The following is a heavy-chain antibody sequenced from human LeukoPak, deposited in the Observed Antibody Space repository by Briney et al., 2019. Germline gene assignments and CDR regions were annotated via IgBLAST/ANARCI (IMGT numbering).Heavy chain of an antibody. D-gene: IGHD6-13*01. CDR3: ARDPRQQLVHLIGY. J-gene: IGHJ4*02. V-gene: IGHV3-7*01. Sequence: GGSLRLSCAASGFTFSSYWMSWVRQAPGKGLEWVANIKQDGSEKYYVDSVKGRFTISRDNAKNSLYLQMNSLRAEDTAVYYCARDPRQQLVHLIGYWGQGTLVTVSS. CDR2: IKQDGSEK. CDR1: GFTFSSYW.